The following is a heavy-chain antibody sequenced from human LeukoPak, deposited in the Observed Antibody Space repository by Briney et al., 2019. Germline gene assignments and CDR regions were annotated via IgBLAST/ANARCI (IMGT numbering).Heavy chain of an antibody. V-gene: IGHV4-34*01. Sequence: PDTPSLTRAVYVGSFSGYYWSWIRQPPGQGLEWIGEINHSVSTNYNPSIKSRVTISVDTSKNQFSLKLSSVTGADTAVYYCARVVWMSTVPSWGRGAFDIWGQGTMVTVSS. J-gene: IGHJ3*02. D-gene: IGHD4-17*01. CDR3: ARVVWMSTVPSWGRGAFDI. CDR2: INHSVST. CDR1: VGSFSGYY.